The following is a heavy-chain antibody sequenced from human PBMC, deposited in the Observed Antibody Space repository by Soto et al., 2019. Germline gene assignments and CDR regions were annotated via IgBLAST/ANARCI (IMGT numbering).Heavy chain of an antibody. CDR3: ARVGYSSGWYGGYFDY. V-gene: IGHV4-31*03. CDR2: IYYSGST. Sequence: TLSLTSTVSGGSISSGGYYWSWIRQHPGKGLEWIGYIYYSGSTYYNPSLKSRVTISVDTSKNQFSLKLSSVTAADTAVYYCARVGYSSGWYGGYFDYWGQGTLVTVSS. D-gene: IGHD6-19*01. J-gene: IGHJ4*02. CDR1: GGSISSGGYY.